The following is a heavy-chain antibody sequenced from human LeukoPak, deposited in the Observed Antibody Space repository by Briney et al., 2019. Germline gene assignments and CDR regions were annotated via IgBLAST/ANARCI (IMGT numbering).Heavy chain of an antibody. V-gene: IGHV4-34*01. J-gene: IGHJ6*02. D-gene: IGHD5-18*01. CDR3: ARGRIQLWLMSRYYGMDV. Sequence: SETLSLTRAVYGGSFSGYYWSWIRQPPGKGLEWIGQINHSGSTNYNPSLKSRVTISVDTSKNQFSLKLRSVTAADTAVYYCARGRIQLWLMSRYYGMDVWGQGTTVTVSS. CDR2: INHSGST. CDR1: GGSFSGYY.